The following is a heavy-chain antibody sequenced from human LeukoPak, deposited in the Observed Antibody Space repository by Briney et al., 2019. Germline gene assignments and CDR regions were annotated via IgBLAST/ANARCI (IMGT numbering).Heavy chain of an antibody. Sequence: HPGGSLRLSCAASGFTFSSYAMSWVRQAPGKGLEWVSAISGSGGSTYYADSVKGRFTISRDNSKNMLYLQMNSLRAEDTAAYYCAKGSISGYYDFWSGCYFDYWGQGTLVTVSS. V-gene: IGHV3-23*01. J-gene: IGHJ4*02. D-gene: IGHD3-3*01. CDR3: AKGSISGYYDFWSGCYFDY. CDR1: GFTFSSYA. CDR2: ISGSGGST.